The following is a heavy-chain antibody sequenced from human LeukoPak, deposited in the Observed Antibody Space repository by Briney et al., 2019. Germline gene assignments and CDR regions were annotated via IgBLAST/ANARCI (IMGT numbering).Heavy chain of an antibody. CDR1: GDSISSYY. D-gene: IGHD6-13*01. CDR2: IYYSGST. J-gene: IGHJ4*02. V-gene: IGHV4-59*01. CDR3: ARWHSSSWYYFDY. Sequence: PSETLSLTCTVSGDSISSYYWSWLRQPPGKGLEWIGYIYYSGSTNYNPSLKSRVTISVDTSKNQFSLKLSSVTAADTAVYYCARWHSSSWYYFDYWGQGTLVTVSS.